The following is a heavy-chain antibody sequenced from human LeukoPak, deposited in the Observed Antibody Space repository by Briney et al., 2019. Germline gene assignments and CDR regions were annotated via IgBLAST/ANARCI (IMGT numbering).Heavy chain of an antibody. Sequence: ETLSLTCAVYGGSFSGYYWSWVRQAPGKGLQWVSVIFSGGSTYYADSVRGRFTASRDNSKNTLFLQMNSLRADDTAVYYCARARIVGATRYFDYWGQGTLVTVSS. V-gene: IGHV3-53*01. CDR3: ARARIVGATRYFDY. D-gene: IGHD1-26*01. CDR2: IFSGGST. J-gene: IGHJ4*02. CDR1: GGSFSGYY.